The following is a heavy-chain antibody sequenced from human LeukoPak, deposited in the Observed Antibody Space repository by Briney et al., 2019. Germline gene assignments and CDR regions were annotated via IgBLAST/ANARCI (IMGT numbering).Heavy chain of an antibody. J-gene: IGHJ5*02. CDR1: GYTFTSYA. V-gene: IGHV1-3*01. CDR3: AREAPAGDPNGDLFDP. Sequence: ASVKVSCKASGYTFTSYAMHWVRQAPGQRLEWMGWINAGDGNTKYSQKFQGRVTITRDTSASTAYMELSSLRSEDTAVYYRAREAPAGDPNGDLFDPWGQGTLVTVSS. CDR2: INAGDGNT. D-gene: IGHD2-21*02.